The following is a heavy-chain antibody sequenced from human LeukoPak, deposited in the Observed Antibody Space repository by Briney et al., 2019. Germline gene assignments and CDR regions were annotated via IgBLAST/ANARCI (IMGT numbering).Heavy chain of an antibody. D-gene: IGHD2-2*01. CDR3: AKRPDCSTTNCFRFEY. CDR1: GFTFSTYA. Sequence: GGSLRLSCAASGFTFSTYAMSWVRQAPGQGLEWVSSINGDGGSTYYAESVKGRFTVSRDNSKNTLYLQMESLRAEDAAVYYCAKRPDCSTTNCFRFEYWGQGTLVTVSS. V-gene: IGHV3-23*01. CDR2: INGDGGST. J-gene: IGHJ4*02.